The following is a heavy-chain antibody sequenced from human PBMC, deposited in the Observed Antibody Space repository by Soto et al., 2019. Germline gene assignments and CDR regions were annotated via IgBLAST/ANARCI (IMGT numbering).Heavy chain of an antibody. J-gene: IGHJ6*02. V-gene: IGHV3-23*01. CDR2: ISGSGGST. Sequence: PGGSLRLSCAASGFTFSSYAMSWVRQAPGKGLEWVSAISGSGGSTYYADSVKGRFTISRDNSKNTLYLQMNSLRAEDTAVYYCASSYYYDSSGYYYEIPWYYYYGMDVWGQGTTVTVSS. CDR1: GFTFSSYA. D-gene: IGHD3-22*01. CDR3: ASSYYYDSSGYYYEIPWYYYYGMDV.